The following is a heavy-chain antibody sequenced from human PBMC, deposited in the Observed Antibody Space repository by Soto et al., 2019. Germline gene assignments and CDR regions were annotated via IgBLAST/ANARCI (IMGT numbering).Heavy chain of an antibody. Sequence: QVQLVESGGGVVQPGRSLRLSCAASGFTFSSYGMHWVRQAPGKGLEWVAVIWYDGSNKYYADSVKGRFTISRDNSKNTLYLQMNSLRAEDTAVYYCARDRGITIFGVVSPTLDYWGQGTLVTVSS. D-gene: IGHD3-3*01. CDR1: GFTFSSYG. CDR3: ARDRGITIFGVVSPTLDY. V-gene: IGHV3-33*01. CDR2: IWYDGSNK. J-gene: IGHJ4*02.